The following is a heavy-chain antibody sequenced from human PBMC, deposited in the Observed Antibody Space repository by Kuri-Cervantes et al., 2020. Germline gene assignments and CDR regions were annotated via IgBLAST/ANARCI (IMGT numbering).Heavy chain of an antibody. CDR2: IRNKANSYIT. CDR3: LRAFDI. Sequence: GESLKISCAASGTTFSDHYMDWVRQAPGKGLEWVGRIRNKANSYITVYAASVKGRFTISRDDSKNSLYLQMNSLKTEDTALYYCLRAFDIWGQGTMVTVSS. V-gene: IGHV3-72*01. CDR1: GTTFSDHY. J-gene: IGHJ3*02.